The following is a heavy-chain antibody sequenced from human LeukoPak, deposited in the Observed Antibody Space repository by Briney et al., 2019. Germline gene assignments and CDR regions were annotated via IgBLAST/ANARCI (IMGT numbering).Heavy chain of an antibody. V-gene: IGHV5-51*01. CDR2: MYPGDSDT. CDR3: ARHTSGYDYYYYMDV. J-gene: IGHJ6*03. Sequence: PGESLKISCKCSGYRFTISWIGWVRQIPGKGLEWMGIMYPGDSDTGYSPSFQGQVTISADKSISTAYLQWSSLKASDTAMYYCARHTSGYDYYYYMDVWGKGTTVTVSS. D-gene: IGHD5-12*01. CDR1: GYRFTISW.